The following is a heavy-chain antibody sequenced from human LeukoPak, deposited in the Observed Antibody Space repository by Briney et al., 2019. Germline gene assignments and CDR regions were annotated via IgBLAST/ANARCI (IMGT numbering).Heavy chain of an antibody. Sequence: ASVKVSCKASGYTFTDYFIQWVRQAPGQGFEWLGRINPKNGDTHYAQKFEGRITVTRDTSISTGYMDLSRLRSEDTAVYYCARDVGYSRDGVWQKYFDYWGQGGLVTVSS. CDR2: INPKNGDT. D-gene: IGHD5-18*01. CDR1: GYTFTDYF. J-gene: IGHJ4*02. CDR3: ARDVGYSRDGVWQKYFDY. V-gene: IGHV1-2*06.